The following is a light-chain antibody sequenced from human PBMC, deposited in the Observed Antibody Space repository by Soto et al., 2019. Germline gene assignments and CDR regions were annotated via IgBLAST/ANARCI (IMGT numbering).Light chain of an antibody. Sequence: EIVMTQSPATLSVSPGERATLSCRASQSVSSNLAWYQQKPGQAPRHLIYGASTRATGIPARFSGSGSGTEFTLNISSLQSEDFAVYYCQHDNNWPPYTCGQGTKLEIK. CDR1: QSVSSN. CDR3: QHDNNWPPYT. CDR2: GAS. J-gene: IGKJ2*01. V-gene: IGKV3-15*01.